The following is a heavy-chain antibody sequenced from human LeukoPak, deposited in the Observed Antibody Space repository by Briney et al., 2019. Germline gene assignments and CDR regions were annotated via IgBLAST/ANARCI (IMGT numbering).Heavy chain of an antibody. Sequence: SETLSLTCTVSGGSISSYYWRWIRQPAGKGLEWIGRIYTSGSTNYNPSLKSRVTMSVDTSKNQFSLKLSSVTAADTAVYYCARGYSGSYIRYNWFDPWGQGTLVTVSS. CDR2: IYTSGST. D-gene: IGHD1-26*01. CDR1: GGSISSYY. J-gene: IGHJ5*02. V-gene: IGHV4-4*07. CDR3: ARGYSGSYIRYNWFDP.